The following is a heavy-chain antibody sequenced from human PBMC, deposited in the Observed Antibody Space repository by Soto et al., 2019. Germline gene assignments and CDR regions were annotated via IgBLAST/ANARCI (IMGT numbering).Heavy chain of an antibody. Sequence: YGGNWIRQAPGKGLEWIGYIYYSGSTNYNPSLKSRVTISVDTSKNQFSLKLSSVTAADTAVYYCARRYGYSFDYWGQGTPVTVSS. CDR2: IYYSGST. CDR1: YG. J-gene: IGHJ4*02. CDR3: ARRYGYSFDY. D-gene: IGHD1-1*01. V-gene: IGHV4-59*08.